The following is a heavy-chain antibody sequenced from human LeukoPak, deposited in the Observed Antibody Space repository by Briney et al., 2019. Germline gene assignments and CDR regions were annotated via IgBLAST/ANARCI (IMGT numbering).Heavy chain of an antibody. J-gene: IGHJ4*02. Sequence: GGSLRLSCAASGFTFSSYGMHWVRQAPGKGLEWVAVISYDGSNKYYADSVKGRFTISRDNSKNTLYLQMNSLRAEDTAVYYCAKDEEYYDSSGYPPLLNYFDYWGQGTLVTVSS. CDR1: GFTFSSYG. V-gene: IGHV3-30*18. CDR3: AKDEEYYDSSGYPPLLNYFDY. CDR2: ISYDGSNK. D-gene: IGHD3-22*01.